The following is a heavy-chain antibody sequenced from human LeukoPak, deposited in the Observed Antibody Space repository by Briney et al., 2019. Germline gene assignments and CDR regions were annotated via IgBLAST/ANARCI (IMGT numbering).Heavy chain of an antibody. CDR1: GYTFTGYY. CDR3: ARVNFWGGMDYYGMDV. CDR2: INPNSGGT. D-gene: IGHD3-3*01. V-gene: IGHV1-2*02. Sequence: GASVKVSCKASGYTFTGYYMHWVRQAPGQGLEWMGWINPNSGGTNYAQKFQGRVTMTRDTSISTAYMELSRLRSDDTAVYYCARVNFWGGMDYYGMDVWGQGTTVTVSS. J-gene: IGHJ6*02.